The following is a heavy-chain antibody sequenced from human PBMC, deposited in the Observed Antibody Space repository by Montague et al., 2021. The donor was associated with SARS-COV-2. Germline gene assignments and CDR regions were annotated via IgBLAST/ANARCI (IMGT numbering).Heavy chain of an antibody. V-gene: IGHV4-34*01. Sequence: SETLSLTCSGLVLWNSGADRKSTRLHSSHRPKSYGVTNLKNGTNYNPSLRSRVTISVDTSKNQFSLNLKSVSAADTAVYFCARLFGNNGYNRFDPWGQGTLVTVSS. D-gene: IGHD5-24*01. CDR3: ARLFGNNGYNRFDP. CDR1: VLWNSGAD. J-gene: IGHJ5*02. CDR2: TNLKNGT.